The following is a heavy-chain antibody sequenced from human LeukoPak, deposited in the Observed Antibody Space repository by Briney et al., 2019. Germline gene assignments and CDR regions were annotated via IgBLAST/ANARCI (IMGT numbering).Heavy chain of an antibody. D-gene: IGHD5-12*01. CDR2: IYYSGVT. CDR1: GASLSSFY. CDR3: ARREGSHYPVDI. J-gene: IGHJ6*02. V-gene: IGHV4-59*08. Sequence: PSETLSLTCTVSGASLSSFYWSWIRLPPGKGLEWIGSIYYSGVTNFNPSLKRRVAMSVDRSRNLFSLKLNSVTAADTAVYFCARREGSHYPVDIWGQGTTVTVSS.